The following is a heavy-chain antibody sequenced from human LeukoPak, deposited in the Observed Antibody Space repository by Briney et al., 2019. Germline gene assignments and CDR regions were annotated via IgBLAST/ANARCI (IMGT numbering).Heavy chain of an antibody. Sequence: SSETLSLTCTVSSASITSSPYFWGWIRQSPGKGLEWIGSISYSGTTYYNPSLKSRVTISVDTSKNQLSLKLNSVTAADTAVFYCAANSADYNTLGSSYKVWGQGTLVTVSS. CDR3: AANSADYNTLGSSYKV. D-gene: IGHD3-10*01. V-gene: IGHV4-39*01. CDR1: SASITSSPYF. CDR2: ISYSGTT. J-gene: IGHJ4*02.